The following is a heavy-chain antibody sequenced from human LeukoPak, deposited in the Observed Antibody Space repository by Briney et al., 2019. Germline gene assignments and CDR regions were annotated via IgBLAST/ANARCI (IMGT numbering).Heavy chain of an antibody. CDR1: GGTFSSYA. D-gene: IGHD2-2*01. V-gene: IGHV1-69*13. CDR3: AREAQVLYQLQQGFAY. CDR2: IIPIFGTA. J-gene: IGHJ4*02. Sequence: SVKVSCKASGGTFSSYAISWVRQAPGQGLEWMGGIIPIFGTANYAQKFQGRVTITADESTSTAYMELSSLRSEDTAVHYCAREAQVLYQLQQGFAYWGQGTLVTVSS.